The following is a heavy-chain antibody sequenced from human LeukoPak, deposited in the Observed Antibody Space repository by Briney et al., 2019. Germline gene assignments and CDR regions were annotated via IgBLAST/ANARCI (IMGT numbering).Heavy chain of an antibody. CDR1: GGTFSSYA. Sequence: SVKVSCKASGGTFSSYAISWVRQAPGQGLEWMGRIIPIFGTANYAQKFQGRVTITTDESTSTAYMELSSLRSEDTAVYYCARDQEGYYASSGYLRYFDLWGRGTLVTVSS. J-gene: IGHJ2*01. V-gene: IGHV1-69*05. D-gene: IGHD3-22*01. CDR2: IIPIFGTA. CDR3: ARDQEGYYASSGYLRYFDL.